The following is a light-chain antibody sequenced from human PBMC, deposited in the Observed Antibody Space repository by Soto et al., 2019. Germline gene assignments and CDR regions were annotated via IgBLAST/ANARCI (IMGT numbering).Light chain of an antibody. V-gene: IGLV2-14*01. J-gene: IGLJ3*02. Sequence: QSALTQPASVSGSPGQSITISCTGTSADIGGYKYVSWYQQYAGKAPKLIIYEVTNRPSGLADRFSGSKSGNTASLTISGLQSEDEADYYCTSYTIRTNCLLFCGGTKLTVL. CDR1: SADIGGYKY. CDR2: EVT. CDR3: TSYTIRTNCLL.